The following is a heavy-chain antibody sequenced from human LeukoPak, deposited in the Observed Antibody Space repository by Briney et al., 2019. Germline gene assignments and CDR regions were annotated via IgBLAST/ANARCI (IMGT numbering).Heavy chain of an antibody. Sequence: PSETLFLTCAVYGGSFSGYYWSWIRQPPGKGLEWIGEINHSGSTNYNPSLKSRVTISVDTSKNQFSLKLSSVTAADTAVYYCASREIAVAGTGSNWFDPWGQGTLVTVSS. CDR2: INHSGST. V-gene: IGHV4-34*01. J-gene: IGHJ5*02. CDR3: ASREIAVAGTGSNWFDP. D-gene: IGHD6-19*01. CDR1: GGSFSGYY.